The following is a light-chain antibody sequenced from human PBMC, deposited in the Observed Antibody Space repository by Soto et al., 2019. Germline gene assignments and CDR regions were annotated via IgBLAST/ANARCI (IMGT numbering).Light chain of an antibody. CDR3: QQYGRSPFT. Sequence: EVVLTQSPVTLSLSPGERATFSCRASQRIANNFLAWFQQKPGQPPTLLIYGASTRASGIPDRFSGSGSGTDFALTISRLEPGDFAVYYCQQYGRSPFTFGQGTKLQIK. CDR2: GAS. CDR1: QRIANNF. J-gene: IGKJ2*01. V-gene: IGKV3-20*01.